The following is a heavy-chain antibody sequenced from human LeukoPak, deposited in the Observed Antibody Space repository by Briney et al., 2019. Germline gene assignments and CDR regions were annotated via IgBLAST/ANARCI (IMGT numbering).Heavy chain of an antibody. CDR3: AREGWIYYYFDY. J-gene: IGHJ4*02. CDR2: IYYSGST. Sequence: PSETLSLTCTVSGGSISSSSYYWGWIRQPPEKGLEWIGSIYYSGSTYYNPSLKSRVTISVDTSKNQFSLKLSSVTAADTAVYYCAREGWIYYYFDYWGQGTLVTVSS. V-gene: IGHV4-39*07. D-gene: IGHD5-12*01. CDR1: GGSISSSSYY.